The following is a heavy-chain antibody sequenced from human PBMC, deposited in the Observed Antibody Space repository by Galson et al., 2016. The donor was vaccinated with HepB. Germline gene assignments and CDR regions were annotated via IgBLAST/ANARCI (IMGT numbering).Heavy chain of an antibody. V-gene: IGHV4-59*01. CDR3: ARDQSYSSGYQSFDS. CDR1: GGSISDYY. Sequence: SETLSLTCTVSGGSISDYYWSWIRQSPGKGLEWIAYIHDSGSATHNPSLRGRDTIPMDRSKNEFSLRLTSVTAADTAVYYCARDQSYSSGYQSFDSWGQGILVTVSS. CDR2: IHDSGSA. J-gene: IGHJ4*02. D-gene: IGHD5-12*01.